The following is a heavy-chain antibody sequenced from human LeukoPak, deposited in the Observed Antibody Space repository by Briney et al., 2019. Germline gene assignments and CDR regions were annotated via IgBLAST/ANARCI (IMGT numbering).Heavy chain of an antibody. CDR1: GFTFSSYS. J-gene: IGHJ6*03. CDR2: ISSSSSHI. CDR3: ARELDTAMVYYYYYYYYMDV. Sequence: GGSLRLSWGVSGFTFSSYSINWVPQAPGNGLEWLSSISSSSSHIYYADSVKGRFTISRDNAKNSLYLQMNSLRAEDTAVYYCARELDTAMVYYYYYYYYMDVWGKGTTVTVSS. D-gene: IGHD5-18*01. V-gene: IGHV3-21*01.